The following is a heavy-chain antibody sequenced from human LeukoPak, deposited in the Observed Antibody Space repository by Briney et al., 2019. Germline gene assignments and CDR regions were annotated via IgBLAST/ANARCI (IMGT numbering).Heavy chain of an antibody. Sequence: PGGTLRLSCAASGFTFSSYGMSWVRQAPGKGLEWVSAIVGSGGSTYYADSVKGRFTISRDNSKNTLYLQMNSLRAEDTAVYYCAKRMLGQRRTSPYDYWGQGTLVTVSS. CDR1: GFTFSSYG. D-gene: IGHD1-1*01. J-gene: IGHJ4*02. V-gene: IGHV3-23*01. CDR3: AKRMLGQRRTSPYDY. CDR2: IVGSGGST.